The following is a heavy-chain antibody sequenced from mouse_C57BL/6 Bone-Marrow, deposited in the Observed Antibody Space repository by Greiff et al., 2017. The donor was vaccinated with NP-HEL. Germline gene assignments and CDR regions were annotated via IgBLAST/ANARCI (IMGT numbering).Heavy chain of an antibody. V-gene: IGHV1-26*01. J-gene: IGHJ2*01. CDR1: GYTFTDYY. CDR2: INPNNGGT. Sequence: LQQSGPELVKPGASVKISCKASGYTFTDYYMNWVKQSHGKSLEWIGDINPNNGGTSYNQKFKGKATLTVDKSSSTAYMELRSLTSEDSAVYYCARDPHYFDYWGQGTTLTVSS. CDR3: ARDPHYFDY.